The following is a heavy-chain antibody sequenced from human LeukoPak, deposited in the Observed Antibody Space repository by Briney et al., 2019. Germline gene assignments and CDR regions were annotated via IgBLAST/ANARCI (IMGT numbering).Heavy chain of an antibody. J-gene: IGHJ5*02. CDR2: ISATGLST. CDR1: GFTFRSYG. Sequence: GGSLRLSCAASGFTFRSYGMSWVRQAPGKGLEWVSFISATGLSTYFADSVKGRFTISRDNAKNTVYLEMNSLSVEDTATYYCIRDFRSADLWGQGTLVTVTS. V-gene: IGHV3-23*01. D-gene: IGHD5-24*01. CDR3: IRDFRSADL.